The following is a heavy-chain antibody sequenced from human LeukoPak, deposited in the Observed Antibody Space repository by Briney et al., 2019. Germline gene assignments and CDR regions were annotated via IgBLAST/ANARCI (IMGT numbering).Heavy chain of an antibody. D-gene: IGHD2-2*02. CDR3: ARCTSTSCYNFDY. CDR2: IYTTGTT. Sequence: SETLSLTCTVSGGSISSYYRSWIRQPAGKGLEWIGHIYTTGTTNCNPSLKSRVTISLDTSKNQFSLKLNSVTAADTAVYYCARCTSTSCYNFDYWGQGTLVTVSS. CDR1: GGSISSYY. J-gene: IGHJ4*02. V-gene: IGHV4-4*07.